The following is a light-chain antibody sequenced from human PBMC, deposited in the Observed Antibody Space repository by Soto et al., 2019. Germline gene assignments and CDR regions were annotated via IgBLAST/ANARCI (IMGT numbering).Light chain of an antibody. CDR1: SSDVGGYNY. CDR2: EVS. CDR3: SSYTSSSTLYV. J-gene: IGLJ1*01. V-gene: IGLV2-14*01. Sequence: SALTPPASVYGSPGQSITISCPGTSSDVGGYNYVSWYQQHPGKAPKLMIYEVSNRPSGVSNRFSGSKSGNTASLTISGLQAEDEADYYCSSYTSSSTLYVFGTGTKVTVL.